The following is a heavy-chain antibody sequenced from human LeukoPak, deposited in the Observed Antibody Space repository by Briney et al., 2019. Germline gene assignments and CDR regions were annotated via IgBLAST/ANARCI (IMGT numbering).Heavy chain of an antibody. J-gene: IGHJ4*02. Sequence: SETLSLTCAVSGYSISSGYYWGWIRPPPGKGLEWIGSIYHSGSTYYNPSLKSRVTISVDTSKNQFSLKLSSVTAADTAVYYCARHPKGSYDFWGQGTLVTVSS. D-gene: IGHD3-3*01. CDR1: GYSISSGYY. CDR2: IYHSGST. CDR3: ARHPKGSYDF. V-gene: IGHV4-38-2*01.